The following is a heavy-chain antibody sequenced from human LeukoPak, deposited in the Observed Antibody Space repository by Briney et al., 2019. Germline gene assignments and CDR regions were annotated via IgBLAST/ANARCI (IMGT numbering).Heavy chain of an antibody. CDR2: IKQDGSEK. CDR1: GFTFISYW. J-gene: IGHJ6*03. Sequence: GGSLRLSCAASGFTFISYWMSWVRQAPGKGLEWVANIKQDGSEKYYVDSVKGRFTISRDNAKNSLYLQMDSLRAEDTAVYYCARADSSIAARLSRSSIFNYYYYMDVWGKGTTVTVSS. CDR3: ARADSSIAARLSRSSIFNYYYYMDV. V-gene: IGHV3-7*01. D-gene: IGHD6-6*01.